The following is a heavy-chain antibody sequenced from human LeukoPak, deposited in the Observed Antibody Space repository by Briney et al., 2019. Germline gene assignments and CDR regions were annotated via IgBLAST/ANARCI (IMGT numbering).Heavy chain of an antibody. D-gene: IGHD3-3*01. V-gene: IGHV1-69*13. CDR1: GGTLSSYA. J-gene: IGHJ4*02. Sequence: SVKVSCKASGGTLSSYAISWVRQAPGQGLEWLGGIIPLFDTADYARKFQGRVTITADESSSTAYMELSNLRSEDTAVYYCARVRGTGFDYWGQGTLVTVSS. CDR3: ARVRGTGFDY. CDR2: IIPLFDTA.